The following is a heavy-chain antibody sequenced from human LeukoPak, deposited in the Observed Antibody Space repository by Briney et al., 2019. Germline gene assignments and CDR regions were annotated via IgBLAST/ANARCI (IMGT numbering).Heavy chain of an antibody. CDR3: PTSLGDYVGHGNY. CDR2: IRSKANSYAT. CDR1: GFTFSGSA. J-gene: IGHJ4*02. Sequence: GGSLKLSCAASGFTFSGSAMHWVRQASGKGLEWVGRIRSKANSYATAYAASVKGRFAISRDDSKNTAYLQMNSLKTEDTAVYYCPTSLGDYVGHGNYWGQGTLVTVSS. V-gene: IGHV3-73*01. D-gene: IGHD4-17*01.